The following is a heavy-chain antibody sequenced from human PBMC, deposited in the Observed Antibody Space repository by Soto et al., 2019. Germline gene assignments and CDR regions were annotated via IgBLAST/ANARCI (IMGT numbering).Heavy chain of an antibody. CDR1: GYTFTGHY. D-gene: IGHD5-12*01. CDR2: IGPESGAT. Sequence: ASVKVSCKASGYTFTGHYIHWVRQAPEQGPEWMGEIGPESGATRYAQKFQGRVTMTMDMSITTVYMELSNLSPDHTAVYYCGRGRSGQIVVFYWGQGTPVTVSS. J-gene: IGHJ4*02. CDR3: GRGRSGQIVVFY. V-gene: IGHV1-2*02.